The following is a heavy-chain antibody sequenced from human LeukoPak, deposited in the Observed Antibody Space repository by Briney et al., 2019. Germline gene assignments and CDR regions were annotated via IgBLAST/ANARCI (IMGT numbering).Heavy chain of an antibody. CDR1: GFTFTSYA. V-gene: IGHV3-23*01. Sequence: PGGSLRLSCAASGFTFTSYAMSWVRQAPGKGLEWVSGLSGDGYSTFYADSVKGRFTISRDNSKNTLFLQMNSLRAKDTAVYYCAKHRGSGWYYEDYWGQGTLVTVSS. CDR3: AKHRGSGWYYEDY. CDR2: LSGDGYST. D-gene: IGHD6-19*01. J-gene: IGHJ4*02.